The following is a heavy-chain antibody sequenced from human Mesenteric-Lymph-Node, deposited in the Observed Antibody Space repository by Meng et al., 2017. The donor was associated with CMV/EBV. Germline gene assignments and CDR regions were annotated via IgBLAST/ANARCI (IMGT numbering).Heavy chain of an antibody. CDR3: AREYYYGSGSYYKGGYLYYFDY. V-gene: IGHV1-2*06. J-gene: IGHJ4*02. CDR2: INPNSGGT. Sequence: YYMHWVRQDPGQGLEWMGRINPNSGGTNYAQKFQGRVTMTRDTSISTVYMELSSLRDDDTAVYYCAREYYYGSGSYYKGGYLYYFDYWGQGTLVTVSS. CDR1: YY. D-gene: IGHD3-10*01.